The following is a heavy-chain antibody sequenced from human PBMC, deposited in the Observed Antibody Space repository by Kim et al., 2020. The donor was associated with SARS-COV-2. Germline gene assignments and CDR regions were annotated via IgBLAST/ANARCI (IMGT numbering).Heavy chain of an antibody. J-gene: IGHJ4*02. V-gene: IGHV3-30*03. CDR2: ISNDKTYK. CDR1: GFSFSSRG. Sequence: GGSLRLSCAASGFSFSSRGIHWVRQAPGKGLEWVAVISNDKTYKNYADSVKGRFTISRDNSKNTVDLQMNSLRVEDTAVYYCARARERSFDYWGQGTLGT. CDR3: ARARERSFDY.